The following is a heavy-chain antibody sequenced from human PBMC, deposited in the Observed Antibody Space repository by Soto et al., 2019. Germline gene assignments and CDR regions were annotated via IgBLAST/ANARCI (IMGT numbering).Heavy chain of an antibody. D-gene: IGHD3-3*01. CDR2: MYPGDSDT. V-gene: IGHV5-51*01. CDR1: GYDFNTNW. CDR3: ARLPRDCNKTSCYYADH. Sequence: PGESLKLSCMGSGYDFNTNWFGWVLHLPGIGLEWVGIMYPGDSDTRYNPSLQGHVTLSVDVTVSTAFLQWRSLETSDTGMYFCARLPRDCNKTSCYYADHWGQGTQVTVSS. J-gene: IGHJ4*02.